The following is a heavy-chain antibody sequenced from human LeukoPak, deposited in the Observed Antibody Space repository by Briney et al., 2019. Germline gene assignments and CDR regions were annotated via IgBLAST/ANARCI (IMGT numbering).Heavy chain of an antibody. CDR2: INPRGGT. Sequence: SETLSLTCGVYGGSFSGYSWSWIRQSPGKGLEWIGDINPRGGTNFNPSLKSRVLISLDTSRTQFSLRLDSVTAADTAVYYCAREQALPGVTISGVVVMGYFDNWGQGSLVIVSS. CDR3: AREQALPGVTISGVVVMGYFDN. D-gene: IGHD3-3*01. CDR1: GGSFSGYS. V-gene: IGHV4-34*01. J-gene: IGHJ4*02.